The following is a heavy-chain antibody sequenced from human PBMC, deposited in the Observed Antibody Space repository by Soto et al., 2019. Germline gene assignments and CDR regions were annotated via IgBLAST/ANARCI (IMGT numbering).Heavy chain of an antibody. Sequence: ASETLSLTCTVSGGSISSYYWSWIRQPPGKGLEWIGYIYYSGSTNYNPSLKSRVTISVDTSKNQFSLKLSSVTAADTAVYYCARRAKQHSYYYYYYMDVWGKGTTVTVSS. CDR2: IYYSGST. J-gene: IGHJ6*03. V-gene: IGHV4-59*08. CDR1: GGSISSYY. CDR3: ARRAKQHSYYYYYYMDV.